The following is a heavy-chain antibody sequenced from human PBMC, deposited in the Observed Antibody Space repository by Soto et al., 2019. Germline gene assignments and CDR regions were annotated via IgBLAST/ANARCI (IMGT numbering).Heavy chain of an antibody. J-gene: IGHJ1*01. D-gene: IGHD3-22*01. CDR3: AHRGYYYDSSGYYSAAEYFQH. CDR2: IYWDDD. Sequence: SGPTLVNPTQTLTLTCTFSGFSLSTSGVGVGWIRQPPGKALEWLALIYWDDDRLTITKDTSKNQVVLTMTNMDPVDTATYYCAHRGYYYDSSGYYSAAEYFQHWGQ. CDR1: GFSLSTSGVG. V-gene: IGHV2-5*02.